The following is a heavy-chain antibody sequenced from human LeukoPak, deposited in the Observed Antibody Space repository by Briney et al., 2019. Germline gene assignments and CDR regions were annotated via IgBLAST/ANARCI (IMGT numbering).Heavy chain of an antibody. Sequence: GGSLRLSCKASGFTFSNYTMSWVRQAPGKGLKWVSIITGSGGNSYYTDSVKGRFTLSRDNSKNALFLQMNSLRAEDTAVYFCAKKSLWSGPFDYWGQGTLVTVFS. CDR3: AKKSLWSGPFDY. D-gene: IGHD3-3*01. CDR2: ITGSGGNS. CDR1: GFTFSNYT. J-gene: IGHJ4*02. V-gene: IGHV3-23*01.